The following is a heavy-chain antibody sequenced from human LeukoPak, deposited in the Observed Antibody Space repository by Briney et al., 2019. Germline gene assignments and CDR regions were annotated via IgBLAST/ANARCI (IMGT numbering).Heavy chain of an antibody. CDR2: ISGSGGNT. CDR3: ASNKEVFYDSSGGY. J-gene: IGHJ4*02. Sequence: GGSLRLSCAASGFTFSNYAMSWVRQAPGQGLEWVSAISGSGGNTSYAESRKGRFTISRDNSKNTVFLQMKSLRAEDTAVYYCASNKEVFYDSSGGYWGQGTLVTVSS. CDR1: GFTFSNYA. D-gene: IGHD3-22*01. V-gene: IGHV3-23*01.